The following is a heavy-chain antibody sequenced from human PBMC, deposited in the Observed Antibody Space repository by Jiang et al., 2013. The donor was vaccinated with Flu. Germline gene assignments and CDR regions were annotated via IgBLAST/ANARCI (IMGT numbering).Heavy chain of an antibody. J-gene: IGHJ4*02. V-gene: IGHV3-15*07. CDR1: GFIFDNAW. CDR3: TTNYGDYFWSSFDF. Sequence: VQLVESGGGFVKPGGSLRLSCEASGFIFDNAWMHWVRQAPGKGLEWVGRIKTKIDGGTADYAAPVKGRFTVSRDDSKSTLYLEMNSLKTEDTAVYYCTTNYGDYFWSSFDFWGQGTLVIVSS. CDR2: IKTKIDGGTA. D-gene: IGHD4-17*01.